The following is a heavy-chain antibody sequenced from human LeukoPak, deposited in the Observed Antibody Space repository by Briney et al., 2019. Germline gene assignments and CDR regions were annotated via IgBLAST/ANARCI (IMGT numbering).Heavy chain of an antibody. D-gene: IGHD2-15*01. CDR1: GGTFSSYA. CDR3: VVVAATGDAFDI. V-gene: IGHV1-69*04. Sequence: ASVKVSCKASGGTFSSYAISWVRQAPGQGLEWMGRIIPIFGIANYAQKFQGRVTITADKSTSTAYMELSSLRSEDTAVYYCVVVAATGDAFDIWGHGTMVTVSS. CDR2: IIPIFGIA. J-gene: IGHJ3*02.